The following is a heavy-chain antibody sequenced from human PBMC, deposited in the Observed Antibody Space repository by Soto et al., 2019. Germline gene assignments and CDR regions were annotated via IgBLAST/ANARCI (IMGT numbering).Heavy chain of an antibody. CDR1: GYTFTSYG. J-gene: IGHJ4*02. D-gene: IGHD5-12*01. CDR3: ARGRLRGNVDIVATIIY. Sequence: ASVKVSCKASGYTFTSYGISWVRQAPGQGLEWMGWISAYNGKTNYAQKFQGRGTMTRNTSISTAYMELSSLRSEDTAVYYCARGRLRGNVDIVATIIYWGQGTLVTVSS. CDR2: ISAYNGKT. V-gene: IGHV1-18*01.